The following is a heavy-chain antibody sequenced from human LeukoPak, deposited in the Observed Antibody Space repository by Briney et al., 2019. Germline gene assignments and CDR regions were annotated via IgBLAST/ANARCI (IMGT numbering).Heavy chain of an antibody. CDR3: ARGIAVAGRKNAFDI. CDR2: IIPIFGTA. V-gene: IGHV1-69*05. Sequence: SVKVSCKASGGTFSSYAISWVRQAPGQGLEWMGRIIPIFGTANYAQKFQGRVTITTDESTSTAYMELSSLRSEDTAVYYCARGIAVAGRKNAFDIWGQGTMVTVSS. J-gene: IGHJ3*02. CDR1: GGTFSSYA. D-gene: IGHD6-19*01.